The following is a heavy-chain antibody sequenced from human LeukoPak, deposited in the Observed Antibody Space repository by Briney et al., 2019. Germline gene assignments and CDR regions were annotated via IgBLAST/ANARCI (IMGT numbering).Heavy chain of an antibody. Sequence: GGSLRLSCAASGFTFSSYAMSWVRKAPGKGLEWVSAISGSGGSTYYADSVKGRFTISRDNSKNTLYLQMNSLRAEDTAVYYCAKGPHYYDSSGYDYWGQGTLVTVSS. CDR1: GFTFSSYA. CDR2: ISGSGGST. V-gene: IGHV3-23*01. J-gene: IGHJ4*02. CDR3: AKGPHYYDSSGYDY. D-gene: IGHD3-22*01.